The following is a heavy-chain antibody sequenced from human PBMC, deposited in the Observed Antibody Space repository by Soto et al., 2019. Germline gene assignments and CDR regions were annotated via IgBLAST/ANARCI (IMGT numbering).Heavy chain of an antibody. CDR2: ISYSGERT. Sequence: GGSLRLSCVASEFTFSSYAMNWVRQAPGKGLEWVSAISYSGERTYYADSVKGRFTISRDNSKNTLYLQMNSLRDEDTAVYYCAKVPTGEMATVFQAFDIWGQGTMVTDSS. V-gene: IGHV3-23*01. CDR1: EFTFSSYA. J-gene: IGHJ3*02. D-gene: IGHD4-4*01. CDR3: AKVPTGEMATVFQAFDI.